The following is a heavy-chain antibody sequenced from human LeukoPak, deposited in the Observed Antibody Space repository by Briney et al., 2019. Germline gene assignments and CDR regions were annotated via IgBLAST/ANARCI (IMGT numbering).Heavy chain of an antibody. V-gene: IGHV1-2*02. CDR2: INPNTGGT. J-gene: IGHJ4*02. Sequence: APMKVSCKASGYTFTDYYMHWVRQAPGQGLEWMGWINPNTGGTNYAQNFQGRVTMTRDTSISTAFMELSGLRSDDTAVYYCARDGTTRSYYYFDHWGQGTLVTVSS. CDR1: GYTFTDYY. CDR3: ARDGTTRSYYYFDH. D-gene: IGHD3-10*01.